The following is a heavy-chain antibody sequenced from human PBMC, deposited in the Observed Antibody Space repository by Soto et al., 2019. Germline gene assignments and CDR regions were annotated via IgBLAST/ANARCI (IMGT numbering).Heavy chain of an antibody. CDR1: GGSISSYY. CDR3: ARAYGDYVFDY. CDR2: IYYSGST. V-gene: IGHV4-59*01. Sequence: SETLSLTCTVSGGSISSYYWSWIRQPPGKGLEWIGYIYYSGSTNYNPSLKSRVTISVDTSKNQFSLKLSSVTAADTAVYYCARAYGDYVFDYWGQVTLVTVS. J-gene: IGHJ4*02. D-gene: IGHD4-17*01.